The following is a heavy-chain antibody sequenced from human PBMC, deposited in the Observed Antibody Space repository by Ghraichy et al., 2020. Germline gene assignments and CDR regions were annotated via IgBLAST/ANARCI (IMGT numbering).Heavy chain of an antibody. D-gene: IGHD1-26*01. J-gene: IGHJ4*02. Sequence: GESLNISCAASGFSFSTYTMTWVRQAPGRELEWISSITSSSGTMYYADSVKGRFTISRDNAKHSLFLQMNNLRDEDTAVYYCATGATGTFDYWGQGTLVTVSS. CDR1: GFSFSTYT. CDR2: ITSSSGTM. CDR3: ATGATGTFDY. V-gene: IGHV3-48*02.